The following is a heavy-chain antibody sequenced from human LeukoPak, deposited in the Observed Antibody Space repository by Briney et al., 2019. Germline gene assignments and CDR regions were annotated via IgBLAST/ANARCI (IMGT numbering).Heavy chain of an antibody. D-gene: IGHD6-13*01. J-gene: IGHJ5*02. CDR3: AREGEIAAAGYNWFDP. Sequence: GGSLRLSCAASGFTFDDYGMSWVRHAPGKGLEWVSGINWNGGSTGYADSVKGRFTISRDNAKNSLYLQMNSLRSDDTAVYYCAREGEIAAAGYNWFDPWGQGTLVTVSS. V-gene: IGHV3-20*04. CDR1: GFTFDDYG. CDR2: INWNGGST.